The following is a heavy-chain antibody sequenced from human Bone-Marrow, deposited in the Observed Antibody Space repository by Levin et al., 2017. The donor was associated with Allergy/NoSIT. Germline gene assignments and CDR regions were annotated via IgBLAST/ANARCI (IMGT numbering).Heavy chain of an antibody. D-gene: IGHD6-13*01. CDR2: IWYDGSNK. V-gene: IGHV3-33*01. J-gene: IGHJ4*02. Sequence: PGGSLRLSCAASGFTFSSYGMHWVRQAPGKGLEWVAVIWYDGSNKYYADSVKGRFTISRDNSKNTLYLQMNSLRAEDTAVYYCARDLYSSSCLDYWGQGTLVTVSS. CDR1: GFTFSSYG. CDR3: ARDLYSSSCLDY.